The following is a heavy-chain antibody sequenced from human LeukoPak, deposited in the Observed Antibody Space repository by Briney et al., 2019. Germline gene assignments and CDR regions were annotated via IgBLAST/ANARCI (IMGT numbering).Heavy chain of an antibody. Sequence: SETLSLTCAVYGGSFSGYYWSWIRQPPGKGLEWIGEINHSGSTNHNPSLKSRVTISVDTSKNQFSLKLSSVTAADTAVYYCARSLRYFDWPPGYWGQGTLVTVSS. V-gene: IGHV4-34*01. J-gene: IGHJ4*02. D-gene: IGHD3-9*01. CDR3: ARSLRYFDWPPGY. CDR1: GGSFSGYY. CDR2: INHSGST.